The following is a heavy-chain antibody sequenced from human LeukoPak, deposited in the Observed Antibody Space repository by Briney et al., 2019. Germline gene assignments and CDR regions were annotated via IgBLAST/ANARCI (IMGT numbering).Heavy chain of an antibody. D-gene: IGHD5-18*01. CDR3: ARGGYSYEARYYFDY. CDR2: IYYSGST. Sequence: KPSVTLSLTCTVSGGSISNYYWSWIRQPPGKGLEWIGYIYYSGSTNYNPSLKSRVTISVDTSKNQFSLKLSSVTAADTAVYYCARGGYSYEARYYFDYWGQGTLVTVSS. CDR1: GGSISNYY. J-gene: IGHJ4*02. V-gene: IGHV4-59*01.